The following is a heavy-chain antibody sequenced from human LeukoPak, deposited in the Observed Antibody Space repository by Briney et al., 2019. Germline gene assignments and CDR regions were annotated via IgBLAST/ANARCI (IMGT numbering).Heavy chain of an antibody. CDR3: ARDKQWHYYYYYYMDV. Sequence: GASVKVSCKASGYTFTGYYMHWVRQAPGQGLEWMGWTNPNSGGTNYAQKFQGRVTMTRDTSISTAYMELSRLRSDDTAVYYCARDKQWHYYYYYYMDVWGKGTTVTVSS. CDR2: TNPNSGGT. V-gene: IGHV1-2*02. CDR1: GYTFTGYY. J-gene: IGHJ6*03. D-gene: IGHD6-19*01.